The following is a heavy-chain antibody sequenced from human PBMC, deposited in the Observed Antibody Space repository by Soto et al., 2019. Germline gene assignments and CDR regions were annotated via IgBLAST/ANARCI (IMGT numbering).Heavy chain of an antibody. V-gene: IGHV1-18*04. J-gene: IGHJ5*02. CDR2: ISAYNGNT. CDR1: GYTFTSYG. CDR3: ARDQRCISSSCYTFENWFDP. Sequence: ASVKVSSKASGYTFTSYGIRWVRQAPGPRPQWMGWISAYNGNTNYAQKLQGRVTMTTDTSTSTAYMELSRLRSDDTAVYYCARDQRCISSSCYTFENWFDPWGQGTLVTVCS. D-gene: IGHD2-2*02.